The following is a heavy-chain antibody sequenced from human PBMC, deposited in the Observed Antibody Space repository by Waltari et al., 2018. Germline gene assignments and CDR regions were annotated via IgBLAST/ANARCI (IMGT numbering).Heavy chain of an antibody. Sequence: QVQLQESGPGLVTPSETLSLTCTVSGGSVRSGSYYCSWLRRPPGKGLEWIGYIYYSGSTNYNPSLKSRVTISVDTSKNEFSLNLNSVTAADTAVYYCARDLIAAPVNGAYDLWGQGTMVTVSS. CDR2: IYYSGST. CDR3: ARDLIAAPVNGAYDL. D-gene: IGHD2-15*01. V-gene: IGHV4-61*01. J-gene: IGHJ3*01. CDR1: GGSVRSGSYY.